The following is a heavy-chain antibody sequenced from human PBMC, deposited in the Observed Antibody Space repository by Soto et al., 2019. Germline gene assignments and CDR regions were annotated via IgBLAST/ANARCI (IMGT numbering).Heavy chain of an antibody. CDR3: ARDRTTGTTRGIFDF. D-gene: IGHD1-1*01. CDR1: GFTFSTYS. CDR2: IGSGGINI. V-gene: IGHV3-48*02. Sequence: DVQLVESGGGLVQPGGSLRLSCAASGFTFSTYSMNWVRQAPGKGLEWVSYIGSGGINIFYADSVKGRFTISRDNGKNSLYLQMNSLRDEDTAVYYCARDRTTGTTRGIFDFWGQGTLVTVSS. J-gene: IGHJ4*02.